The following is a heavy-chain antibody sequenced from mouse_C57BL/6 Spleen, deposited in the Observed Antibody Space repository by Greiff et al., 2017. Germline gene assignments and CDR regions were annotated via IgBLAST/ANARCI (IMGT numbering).Heavy chain of an antibody. CDR3: TRDGFLYYFDY. J-gene: IGHJ2*01. D-gene: IGHD2-3*01. Sequence: VQLQQSGAELVRPGASVKLSCTASGFNIKDYYMHWVKQRPEQGLEWIGRIDPEDGDTAYAPKFQGKATMTADTSSNTAYLQLSSLTSEDTAVYYCTRDGFLYYFDYWGQGTTLTVSS. V-gene: IGHV14-1*01. CDR2: IDPEDGDT. CDR1: GFNIKDYY.